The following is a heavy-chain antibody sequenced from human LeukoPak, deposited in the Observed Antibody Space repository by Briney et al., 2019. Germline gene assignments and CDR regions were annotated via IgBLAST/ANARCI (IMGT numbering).Heavy chain of an antibody. CDR2: INHSGST. Sequence: PSETLSLTCAVYGGSFSGYYWSWMRQPPGKGLEWIGEINHSGSTNYNPSLKSRATISVDTSKNQFSLKLSSVTAADTAVYYCARGIAAAGYYYYYMDVWGKGTTVTVS. CDR3: ARGIAAAGYYYYYMDV. V-gene: IGHV4-34*01. D-gene: IGHD6-13*01. CDR1: GGSFSGYY. J-gene: IGHJ6*03.